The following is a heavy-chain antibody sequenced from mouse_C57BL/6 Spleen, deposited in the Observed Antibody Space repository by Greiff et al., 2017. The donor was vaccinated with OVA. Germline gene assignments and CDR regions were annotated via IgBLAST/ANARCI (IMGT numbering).Heavy chain of an antibody. CDR1: GYTFTSYG. V-gene: IGHV1-81*01. J-gene: IGHJ3*01. CDR2: IYPTSGNT. Sequence: QVQLQQSGAELARPGASVKLSCKASGYTFTSYGISWVKQRPGQGLEWIGEIYPTSGNTYYNEKFKGKATLTADKSSSTAYMELSSLTSEDSAVYFGARVGSSTSAWFAYWGQGTLVTVSA. D-gene: IGHD1-1*01. CDR3: ARVGSSTSAWFAY.